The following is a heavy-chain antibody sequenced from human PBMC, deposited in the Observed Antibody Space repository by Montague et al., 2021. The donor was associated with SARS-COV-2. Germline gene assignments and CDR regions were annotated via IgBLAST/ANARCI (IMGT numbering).Heavy chain of an antibody. J-gene: IGHJ4*02. CDR2: ISYDGSNK. V-gene: IGHV3-30*04. CDR1: GFTFSSYA. D-gene: IGHD2-21*01. Sequence: SLRLSCAASGFTFSSYAMHWVRQAPGKGLEWVAVISYDGSNKYYADSVKGRFTISRDNSKNTLYLQMNSLRAEGTAVYYCARGFRGGYSTFDYWGQGTLVTVSS. CDR3: ARGFRGGYSTFDY.